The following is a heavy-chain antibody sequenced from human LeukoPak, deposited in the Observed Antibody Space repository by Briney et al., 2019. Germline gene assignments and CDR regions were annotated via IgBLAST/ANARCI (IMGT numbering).Heavy chain of an antibody. CDR1: GYTFTGYY. CDR3: ARGSRGYSGYIN. J-gene: IGHJ4*02. V-gene: IGHV1-2*02. D-gene: IGHD5-12*01. CDR2: INPNSGGT. Sequence: ASVKVSCKASGYTFTGYYMHWVRQAPGQGLEWMGWINPNSGGTNYAQKFQGRVTMTRDTSISTAYMELSSLRSEDTAVYYCARGSRGYSGYINWGQGTLVTVSS.